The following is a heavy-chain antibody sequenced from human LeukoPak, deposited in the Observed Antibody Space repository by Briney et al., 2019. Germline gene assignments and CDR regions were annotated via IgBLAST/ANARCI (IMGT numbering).Heavy chain of an antibody. J-gene: IGHJ5*02. V-gene: IGHV1-18*01. CDR3: ARDVPYFHASGERFDP. Sequence: VASVKVSCKASGYTFISYGVSWVRQAPGQGLEWMGWISAYNGNTNYAQKLQGRVTMTTETSTSTAYMELRSLRCDNTAVYYCARDVPYFHASGERFDPWGQGTLVTVSS. CDR2: ISAYNGNT. D-gene: IGHD3-10*01. CDR1: GYTFISYG.